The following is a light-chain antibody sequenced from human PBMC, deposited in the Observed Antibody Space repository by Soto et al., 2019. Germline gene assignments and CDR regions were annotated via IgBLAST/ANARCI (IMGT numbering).Light chain of an antibody. CDR3: GTWESSLSAVV. J-gene: IGLJ3*02. V-gene: IGLV1-51*01. Sequence: QSVLTQPPSVSAAPGQRVTISCSGSSSNIENNYVSWYQQFSGTAPKLLIYDNNQRPSGISDRFSGSKSGTSATLGITGLQTGDEAEYYCGTWESSLSAVVFGGGTKLTVL. CDR1: SSNIENNY. CDR2: DNN.